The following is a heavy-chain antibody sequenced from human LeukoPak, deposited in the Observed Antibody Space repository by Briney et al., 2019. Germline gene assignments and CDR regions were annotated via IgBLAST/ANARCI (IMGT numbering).Heavy chain of an antibody. CDR2: INHGEST. J-gene: IGHJ4*02. V-gene: IGHV4-34*01. D-gene: IGHD6-13*01. Sequence: SETLSLTCADYGGSFSGYYWSWIRQPPGKGLEWIGEINHGESTNYNPSLKSRVTISVDTSKNQFSLKLSSVTAADTAVYYCASVPYSSSWYAYYFDYWGQGTLVTVSS. CDR3: ASVPYSSSWYAYYFDY. CDR1: GGSFSGYY.